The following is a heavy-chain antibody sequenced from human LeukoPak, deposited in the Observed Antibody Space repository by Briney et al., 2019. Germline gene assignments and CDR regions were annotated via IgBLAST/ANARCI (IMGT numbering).Heavy chain of an antibody. CDR1: GFTFSSYE. CDR2: ISSSGSTI. V-gene: IGHV3-48*03. J-gene: IGHJ4*02. CDR3: AKDMAHYYDSSGYYAFDY. D-gene: IGHD3-22*01. Sequence: PGGSLRLSCAASGFTFSSYEMNWVRQAPGKGLEWVSYISSSGSTIYYADSVKGRFTISRDNAKNSLYLQMNSLRAEDTAVYYCAKDMAHYYDSSGYYAFDYWGQGTLVTVSS.